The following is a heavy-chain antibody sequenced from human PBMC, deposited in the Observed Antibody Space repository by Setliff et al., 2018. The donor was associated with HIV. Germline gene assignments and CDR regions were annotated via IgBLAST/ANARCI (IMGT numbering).Heavy chain of an antibody. V-gene: IGHV3-48*01. J-gene: IGHJ4*02. CDR2: ISGTSNTI. Sequence: HPGGSLRLSCAASGFTFNDYSMSWVRQAPGKSLEWLSYISGTSNTIYYADPVKGRFTISRDNAKNLLYLQMNSLRVEDTAIYFCARNIRYADPDKLDFWGQGTLVTVSS. D-gene: IGHD1-1*01. CDR3: ARNIRYADPDKLDF. CDR1: GFTFNDYS.